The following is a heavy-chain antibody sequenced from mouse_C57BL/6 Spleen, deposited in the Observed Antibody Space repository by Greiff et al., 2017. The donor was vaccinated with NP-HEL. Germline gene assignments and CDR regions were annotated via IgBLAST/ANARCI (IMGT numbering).Heavy chain of an antibody. CDR1: GYTFTSYW. V-gene: IGHV1-55*01. Sequence: QVQLQQPGAELVKPGASVKMSCKASGYTFTSYWITWVKQRPGQGLEWIGDIYPGSGSTNYNEKFKSKATLTGDTSSSTAYMQLSSLTSEDSAVYYCAGVGFGNSPAYCAMDYWGKGTSVTVSS. CDR3: AGVGFGNSPAYCAMDY. D-gene: IGHD1-1*01. CDR2: IYPGSGST. J-gene: IGHJ4*01.